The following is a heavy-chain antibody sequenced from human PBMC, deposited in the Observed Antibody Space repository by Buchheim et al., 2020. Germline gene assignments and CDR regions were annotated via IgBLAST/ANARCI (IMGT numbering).Heavy chain of an antibody. CDR2: ITHRGGVT. D-gene: IGHD3-22*01. J-gene: IGHJ4*02. Sequence: EVQLLESGGGLVQPGGSLRLSCAASGLTFSNYAMNWVRQAPGKRLEWVSAITHRGGVTYYADSVKGRFTISRDNTKNTLYLQMNSLRAEDTAVYYCAKVGGDSRSSYFDYWGRRAL. CDR3: AKVGGDSRSSYFDY. CDR1: GLTFSNYA. V-gene: IGHV3-23*01.